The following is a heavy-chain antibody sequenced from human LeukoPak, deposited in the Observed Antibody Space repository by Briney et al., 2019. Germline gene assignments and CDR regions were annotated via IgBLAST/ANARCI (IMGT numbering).Heavy chain of an antibody. V-gene: IGHV3-48*03. CDR3: ARDMVF. CDR2: ISSSGSTI. D-gene: IGHD2-8*01. J-gene: IGHJ4*02. CDR1: VFTFSTYE. Sequence: GGSLRLSCAASVFTFSTYEMNWARQAPGKGLEWVSYISSSGSTIYYVDSVKGRFTISRHNDKKSLYLQMNRLRAEDTAVYYCARDMVFWGQGTLVTVSS.